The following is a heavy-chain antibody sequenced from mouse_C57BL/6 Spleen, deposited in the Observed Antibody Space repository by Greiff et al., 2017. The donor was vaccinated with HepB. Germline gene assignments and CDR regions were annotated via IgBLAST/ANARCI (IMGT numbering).Heavy chain of an antibody. J-gene: IGHJ4*01. Sequence: EVQLQQSGPELVKPGASVKISCKASGYTFTDYYMNWVKQSHGKSLEWIGDINPNNGGTSYNQKFKGKATLTVDKSSSTAYMELRSLTSEDSAVYYCARSLYYYGSSPYYYAMDYWGQGTSVTVSS. V-gene: IGHV1-26*01. CDR3: ARSLYYYGSSPYYYAMDY. CDR1: GYTFTDYY. D-gene: IGHD1-1*01. CDR2: INPNNGGT.